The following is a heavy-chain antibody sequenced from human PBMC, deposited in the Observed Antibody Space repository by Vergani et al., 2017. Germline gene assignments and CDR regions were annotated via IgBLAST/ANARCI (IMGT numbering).Heavy chain of an antibody. CDR3: VRAPDGESCSSTSCYPIYYYYYMDV. V-gene: IGHV3-33*01. D-gene: IGHD2-2*01. CDR1: GFTFSTYA. CDR2: IYYDGSKK. Sequence: QVQLVESGGGVVQPGRSLRLSCTSSGFTFSTYAMHWVRQAPGKGLEWVAIIYYDGSKKYYADSVKGRFTISRDNSRNTLDLLMSSLRAEDTAIYYCVRAPDGESCSSTSCYPIYYYYYMDVWGKGTTVTVSS. J-gene: IGHJ6*03.